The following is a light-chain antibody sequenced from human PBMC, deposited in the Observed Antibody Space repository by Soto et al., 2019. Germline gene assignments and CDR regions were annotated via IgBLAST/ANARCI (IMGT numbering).Light chain of an antibody. J-gene: IGLJ2*01. CDR2: GNS. V-gene: IGLV1-40*01. CDR1: SSNIGAGHD. CDR3: QSYDSSPEVV. Sequence: QSALTQPPSVSGAPGQRVTISCTGSSSNIGAGHDVHWYQQLPGTAPKLLIYGNSNRPSGVPDRFSGSKSGTSASLAITGLQAEDEADYYCQSYDSSPEVVFGGGTKLTVL.